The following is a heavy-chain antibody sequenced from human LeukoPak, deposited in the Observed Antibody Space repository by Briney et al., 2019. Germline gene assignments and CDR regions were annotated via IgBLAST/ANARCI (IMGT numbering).Heavy chain of an antibody. J-gene: IGHJ4*02. CDR3: ARTGDYYDSSGFDY. CDR2: IYYSGST. CDR1: GGSFSGYY. Sequence: SETLSLTCAVYGGSFSGYYWSWIRQPPGKGLEWIGSIYYSGSTYYNPSLKSRVTISVDTSKNQFSLKLSSVTAADTAVYYCARTGDYYDSSGFDYWGQGTLVTVSS. V-gene: IGHV4-34*01. D-gene: IGHD3-22*01.